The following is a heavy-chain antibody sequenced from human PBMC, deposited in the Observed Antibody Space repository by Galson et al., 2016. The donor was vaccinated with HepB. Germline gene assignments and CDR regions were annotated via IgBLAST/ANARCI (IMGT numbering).Heavy chain of an antibody. CDR2: ILNSGAST. J-gene: IGHJ5*02. CDR3: AKLSVGTLFDP. CDR1: GFTFSSYA. Sequence: SLRLSCAASGFTFSSYAMNWVRQAPGKGLEWVSAILNSGASTSYADSVKGRFTISRDNSKNTLYLQMNSLRAEDTAVYYCAKLSVGTLFDPWGQGTLVTVS. V-gene: IGHV3-23*01. D-gene: IGHD4-23*01.